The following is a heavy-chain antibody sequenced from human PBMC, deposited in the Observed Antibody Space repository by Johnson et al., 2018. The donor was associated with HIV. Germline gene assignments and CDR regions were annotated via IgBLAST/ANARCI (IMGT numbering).Heavy chain of an antibody. J-gene: IGHJ3*02. D-gene: IGHD2-15*01. CDR2: IRYDGSNK. CDR3: AKDEEGYCSGGRCYANAFDI. Sequence: QVQLVESGGDLVQPGGSLRLSCVGSGFTFSTNWMHWVRQAPGKGLEWVAVIRYDGSNKYYADSVKGRFTISRDNSKNTLYLQMNSLRAEDTAVYYCAKDEEGYCSGGRCYANAFDIWGQGTMVTVSS. V-gene: IGHV3-30*02. CDR1: GFTFSTNW.